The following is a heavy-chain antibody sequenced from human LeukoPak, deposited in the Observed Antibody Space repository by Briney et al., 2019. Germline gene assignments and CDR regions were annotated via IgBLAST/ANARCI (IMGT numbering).Heavy chain of an antibody. CDR1: GFTFSSYE. Sequence: GGSLRLSCAASGFTFSSYEMNWVRQAPGKGLEWVSYISSSGSTIYYADSVKGRFTISRDNAKNSLYLQMNSLRAEDTAVYYCARDSPKYSSGWYSLLDYWGQGTLVTVSS. J-gene: IGHJ4*02. CDR2: ISSSGSTI. V-gene: IGHV3-48*03. CDR3: ARDSPKYSSGWYSLLDY. D-gene: IGHD6-19*01.